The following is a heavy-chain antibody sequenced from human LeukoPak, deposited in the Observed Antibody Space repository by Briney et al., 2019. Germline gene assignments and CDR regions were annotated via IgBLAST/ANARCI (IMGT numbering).Heavy chain of an antibody. Sequence: GGSLRLSCAASGFTFSNYAMSWVRQAPGKGPEWVSVISGSGGSTNFADSVKGRFTISRDNSKNTLYLQMHSLRVEDTAVYYCAQGRLGYSYGAFDHWGQGTLVTVSS. V-gene: IGHV3-23*01. CDR3: AQGRLGYSYGAFDH. J-gene: IGHJ4*02. D-gene: IGHD5-18*01. CDR1: GFTFSNYA. CDR2: ISGSGGST.